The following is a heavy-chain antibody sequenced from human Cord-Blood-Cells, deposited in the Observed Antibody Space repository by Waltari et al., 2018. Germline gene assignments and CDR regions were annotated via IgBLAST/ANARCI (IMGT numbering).Heavy chain of an antibody. CDR3: AKDRAHCSGGSCYSFYYYYGMDV. J-gene: IGHJ6*02. V-gene: IGHV3-30*18. Sequence: QVQLVESGGGVVQPGRSLRLSCAASGFTFSSYGMHWVRQAPGKGLEWVAFITYDGSNKFYAASVKGRFTISRDNSKNTLYLQMNSLRAEDTAVYYCAKDRAHCSGGSCYSFYYYYGMDVWGQGTRSPSP. D-gene: IGHD2-15*01. CDR2: ITYDGSNK. CDR1: GFTFSSYG.